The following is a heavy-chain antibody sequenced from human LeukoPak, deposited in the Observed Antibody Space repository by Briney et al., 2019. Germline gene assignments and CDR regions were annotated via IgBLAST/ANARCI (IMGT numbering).Heavy chain of an antibody. CDR2: ISSSGST. J-gene: IGHJ3*02. Sequence: PSETLSLTCTVSGDSISSGDYYWSWIRQPAGKGLEWIVRISSSGSTNYNPSLKSRVTISVDTSKNQFSLKLSSVNAADTAVYFCARGPYSYDSSGAFDIWGQGTMVTVSS. V-gene: IGHV4-61*02. D-gene: IGHD3-22*01. CDR1: GDSISSGDYY. CDR3: ARGPYSYDSSGAFDI.